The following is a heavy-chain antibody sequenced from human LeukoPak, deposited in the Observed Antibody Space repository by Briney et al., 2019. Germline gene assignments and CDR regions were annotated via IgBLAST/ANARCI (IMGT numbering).Heavy chain of an antibody. CDR1: GYTFTSYY. D-gene: IGHD2-15*01. V-gene: IGHV1-46*01. CDR2: INPSGGST. J-gene: IGHJ4*02. CDR3: ARGYCSGNSCYYFDY. Sequence: GASVKVSCKASGYTFTSYYMHWVRQAPGQGLEWMGIINPSGGSTSYAQKFQGRVTMTRDTSTSTVYMELSSLRSEDTAVYFCARGYCSGNSCYYFDYWGQGTLSPSPQ.